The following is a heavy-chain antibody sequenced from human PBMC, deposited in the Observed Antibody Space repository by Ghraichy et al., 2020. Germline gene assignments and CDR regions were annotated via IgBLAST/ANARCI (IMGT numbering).Heavy chain of an antibody. J-gene: IGHJ4*02. CDR3: TAGPF. CDR2: VKTEADGGTT. V-gene: IGHV3-15*01. Sequence: GGSLRLPCTASGFTFTDAWMSWVRQAPGKGLVWVGRVKTEADGGTTAYAPPVTGRFTISRDDSRNMVFLDMANLKTEDTAVYHCTAGPFWGRGTLVIVSS. CDR1: GFTFTDAW.